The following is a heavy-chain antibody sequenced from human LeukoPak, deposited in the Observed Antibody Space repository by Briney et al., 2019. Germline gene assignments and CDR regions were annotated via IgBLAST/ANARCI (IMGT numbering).Heavy chain of an antibody. D-gene: IGHD2-21*02. CDR1: GGTFRSYA. J-gene: IGHJ4*02. V-gene: IGHV1-69*04. CDR2: IIPILGIA. CDR3: APELGGGDSD. Sequence: SVKVSCKASGGTFRSYAISWVRQAPGQGPEWMGRIIPILGIANYAQKFQGRVTITADKSTSTAYMELSTLRSEDTAVYYCAPELGGGDSDWGQGTLVTVSS.